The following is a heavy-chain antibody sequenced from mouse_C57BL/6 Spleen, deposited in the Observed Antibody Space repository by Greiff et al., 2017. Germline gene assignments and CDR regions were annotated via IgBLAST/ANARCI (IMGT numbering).Heavy chain of an antibody. CDR3: APQGRYYGSFDY. CDR2: IYPRDSST. D-gene: IGHD1-1*01. Sequence: QVQLQQSGPELVKPGASVKLSCKASGYTFTSYDINWVKQRPGQGLEWIGWIYPRDSSTKYNEKFKGKATLTVDTSSSTAYMELHSLTSEDSAVYFCAPQGRYYGSFDYWGQGTTLTVSS. CDR1: GYTFTSYD. V-gene: IGHV1-85*01. J-gene: IGHJ2*01.